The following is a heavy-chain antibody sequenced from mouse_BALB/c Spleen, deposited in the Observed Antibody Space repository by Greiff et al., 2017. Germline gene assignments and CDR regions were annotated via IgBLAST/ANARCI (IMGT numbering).Heavy chain of an antibody. CDR3: ARHDYYGSSAD. D-gene: IGHD1-1*01. CDR2: ISSGASYT. V-gene: IGHV5-6*01. Sequence: EVQVLESGGGLVKPGGSLKLSCAASGSTFSSYGMSWVRQTPGKRLEWVATISSGASYTYYPDSVKGRFTISRDNAKNTLYLQVGSLKSEDSAMYYCARHDYYGSSADWGEGTTLTVSS. CDR1: GSTFSSYG. J-gene: IGHJ2*01.